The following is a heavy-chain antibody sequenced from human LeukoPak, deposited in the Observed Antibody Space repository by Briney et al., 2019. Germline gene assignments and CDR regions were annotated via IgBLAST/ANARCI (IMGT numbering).Heavy chain of an antibody. J-gene: IGHJ4*02. CDR2: IYSDNT. CDR3: ARVSFRIAVAGGY. Sequence: GGSLRLSCTVSGFTVSSNSMSWVRQAPGKGLEWVSFIYSDNTHYSDSVKGRFTISRDNSKNTLYLQMNSLRAEDTAVYYCARVSFRIAVAGGYWGQGTLVTVSS. V-gene: IGHV3-53*01. CDR1: GFTVSSNS. D-gene: IGHD6-19*01.